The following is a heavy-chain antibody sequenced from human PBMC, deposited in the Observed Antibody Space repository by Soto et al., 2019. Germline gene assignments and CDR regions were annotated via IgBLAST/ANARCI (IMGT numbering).Heavy chain of an antibody. J-gene: IGHJ6*02. CDR2: ISWDGGST. D-gene: IGHD2-15*01. V-gene: IGHV3-43*01. CDR1: GFTFDDYT. Sequence: GGSLRLSCAASGFTFDDYTMHWVRQAPGKGLEWVSLISWDGGSTYYADSVKGRFTISRDNSKNSLYLQMNSLRTEDTALYYCAKDRRYCSGGSCYTDYYYYGMDVWGQGTTVTVSS. CDR3: AKDRRYCSGGSCYTDYYYYGMDV.